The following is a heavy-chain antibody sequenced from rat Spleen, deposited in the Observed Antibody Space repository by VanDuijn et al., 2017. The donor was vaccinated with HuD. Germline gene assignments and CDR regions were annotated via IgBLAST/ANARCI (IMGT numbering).Heavy chain of an antibody. CDR2: IWENGGT. CDR3: ARSIIRGKGGYYVMDA. V-gene: IGHV2-47*01. D-gene: IGHD4-5*01. J-gene: IGHJ4*01. Sequence: QVQLKESGPGLVKPSETLSLTCTVSGFSLTSYHVSWVRQPPGKGLEWMGVIWENGGTDYNSVIKSRLSISRDTSKSQVFLKVNSLQTEDPAMYFSARSIIRGKGGYYVMDAWGQGASVTVSS. CDR1: GFSLTSYH.